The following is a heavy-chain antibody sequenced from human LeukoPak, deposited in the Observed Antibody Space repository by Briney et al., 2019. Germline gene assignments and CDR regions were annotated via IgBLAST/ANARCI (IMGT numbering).Heavy chain of an antibody. D-gene: IGHD2-21*02. CDR2: INSDGSDT. Sequence: GGSLRLSCAASGFSFTTYWMHWVRRGPGKGLVWVSRINSDGSDTIYADSVKGRFTISRDSAKNTVYLQMDSLRAEDTAVYYCARGGGDHAFDVWGQGTMVTVSS. CDR3: ARGGGDHAFDV. CDR1: GFSFTTYW. J-gene: IGHJ3*01. V-gene: IGHV3-74*01.